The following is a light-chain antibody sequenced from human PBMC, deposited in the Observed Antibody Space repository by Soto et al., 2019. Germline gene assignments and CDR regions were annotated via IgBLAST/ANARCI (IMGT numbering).Light chain of an antibody. Sequence: EIVMTQSPATLSVSPGEKATLSCRASQSISSNLAWYQHKPGQAPRLLIYGASTRATGIPVRFSGSGSGTDFTLTISSLQSEDFAVYYCQQYHNWPPAWTFGQGTKVEIK. V-gene: IGKV3-15*01. CDR2: GAS. CDR1: QSISSN. J-gene: IGKJ1*01. CDR3: QQYHNWPPAWT.